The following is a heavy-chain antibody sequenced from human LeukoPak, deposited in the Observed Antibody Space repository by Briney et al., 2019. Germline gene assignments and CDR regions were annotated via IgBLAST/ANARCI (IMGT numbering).Heavy chain of an antibody. V-gene: IGHV3-66*01. CDR3: ARWYYGEKFDY. J-gene: IGHJ4*02. Sequence: PGGSLRLSCAASGFTVSSNYMSWVRQAPGKGLEWVSVIYSGGSAYYADSVKGRFTISRDNSKNTLYLQMNSLRAEDTAVYYCARWYYGEKFDYWGQGTLVTVSS. CDR2: IYSGGSA. D-gene: IGHD4-17*01. CDR1: GFTVSSNY.